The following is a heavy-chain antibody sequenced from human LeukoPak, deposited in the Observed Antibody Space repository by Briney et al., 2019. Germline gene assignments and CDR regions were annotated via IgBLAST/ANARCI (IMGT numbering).Heavy chain of an antibody. V-gene: IGHV1-3*01. Sequence: ASVKVSFKASGYTFTSYAMHWVRQAPGQRLEWMGWINAGNGNTKYSQKFQGRVTITRETSASTAYMELSSLRSEDTAVYYCARDTAMVNYYYYYGMDVWGQGTTVTVSS. CDR2: INAGNGNT. J-gene: IGHJ6*02. CDR3: ARDTAMVNYYYYYGMDV. D-gene: IGHD5-18*01. CDR1: GYTFTSYA.